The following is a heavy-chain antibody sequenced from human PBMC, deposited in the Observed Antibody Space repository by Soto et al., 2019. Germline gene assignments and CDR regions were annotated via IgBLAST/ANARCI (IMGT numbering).Heavy chain of an antibody. Sequence: SETLSLTCTVSGGSISSSSYYWGWIRQPPGKGLEWIGHIYYSGRTYYNRSLKSRVTISVDTTKNQFSLKLSTVTAADTAVYYCAGLQVGYISAYWGQGTLVTVSS. V-gene: IGHV4-39*01. J-gene: IGHJ4*02. CDR2: IYYSGRT. D-gene: IGHD5-18*01. CDR3: AGLQVGYISAY. CDR1: GGSISSSSYY.